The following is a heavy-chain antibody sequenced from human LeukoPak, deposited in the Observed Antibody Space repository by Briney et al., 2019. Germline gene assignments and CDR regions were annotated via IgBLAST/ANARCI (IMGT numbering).Heavy chain of an antibody. Sequence: GRSLRLSCAASGFTFSSYGMHWVRQAPGKGLEWVAVISYDGSNKYYADSVKGRFTISRDNSKNTLYLQMNSLRAEDTAVYYCARDAIEYSSSSNWFDPWGQGTPVTVSS. J-gene: IGHJ5*02. CDR2: ISYDGSNK. D-gene: IGHD6-6*01. CDR3: ARDAIEYSSSSNWFDP. V-gene: IGHV3-30*03. CDR1: GFTFSSYG.